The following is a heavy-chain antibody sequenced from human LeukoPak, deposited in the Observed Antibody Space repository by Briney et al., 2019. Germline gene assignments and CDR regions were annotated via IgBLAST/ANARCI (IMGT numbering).Heavy chain of an antibody. J-gene: IGHJ3*02. CDR2: ISSSGSTI. Sequence: AGGSLRLSCAASGFTFSSYEMNWVRQAPGKGLEWVSYISSSGSTIYYADSVEGRFTISRDNAKNSLYPQMNSLRAEDTAVYYCARDKEFYGDYAPTDAFDIWGQGTMVTVSS. D-gene: IGHD4-17*01. CDR3: ARDKEFYGDYAPTDAFDI. V-gene: IGHV3-48*03. CDR1: GFTFSSYE.